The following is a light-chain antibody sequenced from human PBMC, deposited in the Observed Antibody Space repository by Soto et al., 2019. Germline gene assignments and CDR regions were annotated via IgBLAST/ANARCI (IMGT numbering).Light chain of an antibody. V-gene: IGKV1-39*01. J-gene: IGKJ5*01. Sequence: DIQMTQSPCSLSASVGDGCTSTCRASQSISSYLNWYQQKPGKAPKLLIYAASSLQSGVPSRFSGSGSGTDFTLTISSLQPDDFATYYCQQYNGLITFGQGTRLEIK. CDR1: QSISSY. CDR3: QQYNGLIT. CDR2: AAS.